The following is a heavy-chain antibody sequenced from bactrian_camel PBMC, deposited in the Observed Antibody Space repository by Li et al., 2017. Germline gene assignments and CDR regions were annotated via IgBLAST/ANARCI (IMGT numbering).Heavy chain of an antibody. CDR3: VAERPVAVGTGLTVSSGRAPGGRPRRELPKKSAPCPGGEEEFVY. Sequence: HVQLVESGGGSVEAGGSLRLACAIDPTVFSDNCFAWFRQMPGRERDGVASMSIGNGLTDYTDSVKGRFTMSQDNAKNTMTLQMDTLQTEDRAVYYCVAERPVAVGTGLTVSSGRAPGGRPRRELPKKSAPCPGGEEEFVYWGQGTQVTVS. D-gene: IGHD7*01. CDR1: PTVFSDNC. CDR2: MSIGNGLT. V-gene: IGHV3S1*01. J-gene: IGHJ4*01.